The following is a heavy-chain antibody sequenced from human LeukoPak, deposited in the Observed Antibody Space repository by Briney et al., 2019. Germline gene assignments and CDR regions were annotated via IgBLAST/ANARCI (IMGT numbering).Heavy chain of an antibody. CDR2: ISDDGRGT. V-gene: IGHV3-23*01. Sequence: AGGSLRLXCAASGFPFSKSAMSWVRQAPGKGLEWVSVISDDGRGTFYADSVKGRFTISRDNSKNTADLLMNSLRDEDTATYFCTTLNVDAPVVSEDFWGQGTLVIVSS. D-gene: IGHD2-8*01. CDR1: GFPFSKSA. J-gene: IGHJ4*02. CDR3: TTLNVDAPVVSEDF.